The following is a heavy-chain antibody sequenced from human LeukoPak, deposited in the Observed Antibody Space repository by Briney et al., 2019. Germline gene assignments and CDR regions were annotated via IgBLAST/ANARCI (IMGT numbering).Heavy chain of an antibody. D-gene: IGHD1-26*01. V-gene: IGHV4-34*01. Sequence: PSETLSLTCAVYGGSFSGYYRSWIRQPPGKGMEWIGEINHSGSTNYNPSLKSRVTISVDTSKNQFSLKLSSVTAADTAVYYCARGVGAGRRRNYYGMDVWGQGTTVTVSS. CDR1: GGSFSGYY. CDR2: INHSGST. J-gene: IGHJ6*02. CDR3: ARGVGAGRRRNYYGMDV.